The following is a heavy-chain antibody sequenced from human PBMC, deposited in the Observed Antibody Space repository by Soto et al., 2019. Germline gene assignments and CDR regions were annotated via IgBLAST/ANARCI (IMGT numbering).Heavy chain of an antibody. Sequence: SETLSLTCGVSGGTVASSHWWSWVRQSPGRGLEWIGNVYHTGDTNFNPSLQSRVTFSVDKSNNQFSLRLTSVTAADTAVYFCAREIVTAGGNNYFDPWGPGTLVTAPQ. CDR3: AREIVTAGGNNYFDP. J-gene: IGHJ5*02. V-gene: IGHV4-4*02. CDR1: GGTVASSHW. D-gene: IGHD2-21*02. CDR2: VYHTGDT.